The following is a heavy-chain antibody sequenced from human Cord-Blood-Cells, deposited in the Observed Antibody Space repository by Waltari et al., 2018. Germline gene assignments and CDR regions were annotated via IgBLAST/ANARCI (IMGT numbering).Heavy chain of an antibody. V-gene: IGHV3-30*18. CDR2: ISYDGSNK. Sequence: SGLTSSTYGLRGVGPAPGKGLEWVAVISYDGSNKYYADSVKGRFTISRDNSKNTLYLQMNSLRAEDTAVYYCAKNNPGAGGPHTFDYWGQGTLVTVSS. D-gene: IGHD2-8*02. J-gene: IGHJ4*02. CDR1: GLTSSTYG. CDR3: AKNNPGAGGPHTFDY.